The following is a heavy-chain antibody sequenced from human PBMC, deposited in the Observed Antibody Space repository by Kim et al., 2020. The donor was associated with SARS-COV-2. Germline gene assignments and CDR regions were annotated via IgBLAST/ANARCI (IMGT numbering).Heavy chain of an antibody. CDR3: AFLKQVY. J-gene: IGHJ4*02. D-gene: IGHD3-3*01. CDR2: DGSNK. Sequence: DGSNKYYADSVKGRFTISRDNSKNTLYLQMNSLRAEDTAVYYCAFLKQVYWGQGTLVTVSS. V-gene: IGHV3-30*02.